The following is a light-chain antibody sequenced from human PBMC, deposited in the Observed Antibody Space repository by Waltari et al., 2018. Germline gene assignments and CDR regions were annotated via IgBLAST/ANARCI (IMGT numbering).Light chain of an antibody. V-gene: IGKV1-5*03. CDR3: QQYSSFAT. CDR2: MAS. CDR1: QSVGTW. J-gene: IGKJ2*01. Sequence: DIQMTQSPSTLSASVGDRVPISCRAIQSVGTWLAWYQQKPGKARKLLIYMASILESRVPSRFSGSGSGTEFTLTIRSLQPDDFATYSCQQYSSFATFGQGTKVDI.